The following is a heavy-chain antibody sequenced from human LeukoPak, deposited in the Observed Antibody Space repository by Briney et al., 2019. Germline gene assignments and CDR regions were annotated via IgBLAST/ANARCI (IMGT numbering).Heavy chain of an antibody. V-gene: IGHV5-51*01. Sequence: GESLKISCKGSGYSFTSYWIGWVRQMPRKGLEWMGIIYPGGSDTRYSPSFQGQVTISADKSISTSYLQWSSLKASDTAMYYCARHQGCSSTSCAPWSAFDIWGQGTMVTVSS. J-gene: IGHJ3*02. CDR2: IYPGGSDT. D-gene: IGHD2-2*01. CDR1: GYSFTSYW. CDR3: ARHQGCSSTSCAPWSAFDI.